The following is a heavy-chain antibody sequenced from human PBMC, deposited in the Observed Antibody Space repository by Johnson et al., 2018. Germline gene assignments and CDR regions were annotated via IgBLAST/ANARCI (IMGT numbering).Heavy chain of an antibody. CDR3: GGLEAMDYYYYDGMDV. J-gene: IGHJ6*04. CDR2: ISYDGSNK. Sequence: QVQLVESGGGVVQPGRSLRLSCAASGFTFSSYAMHWVRQAPGKGLVWVAVISYDGSNKYYADSVKGRFTISRENSKNTLCLQMNNLRAEDTAVYYCGGLEAMDYYYYDGMDVWGKGTTVTVS. CDR1: GFTFSSYA. D-gene: IGHD5-18*01. V-gene: IGHV3-30*04.